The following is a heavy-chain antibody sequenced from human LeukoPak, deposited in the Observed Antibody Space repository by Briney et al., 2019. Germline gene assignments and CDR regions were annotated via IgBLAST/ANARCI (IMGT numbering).Heavy chain of an antibody. J-gene: IGHJ6*03. V-gene: IGHV3-48*03. CDR2: ISRSDNTI. CDR3: ARDNILTGYYRVYYYYDMDV. D-gene: IGHD3-9*01. Sequence: PGGSLRLSYAASGFTFSSYQMNWVRQAPGKGLEWISYISRSDNTIYYADSVKGRYTLSRDNTKNSLYLQMNSLRAEDTAVYYCARDNILTGYYRVYYYYDMDVWGKGTTVTVSS. CDR1: GFTFSSYQ.